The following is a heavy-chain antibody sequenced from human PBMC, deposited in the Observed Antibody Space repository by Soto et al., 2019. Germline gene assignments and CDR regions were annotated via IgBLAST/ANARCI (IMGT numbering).Heavy chain of an antibody. Sequence: GASVKVSCKVSGYTLTELSMHWVRQAPGKGLEWMGGINAENGDTNYAQKLQGRVTMTTDTSTSTAYMELRSLRSDDTAVYYCATTTVVNDAFDIWGQGTMVTVSS. V-gene: IGHV1-24*01. CDR3: ATTTVVNDAFDI. D-gene: IGHD4-17*01. CDR2: INAENGDT. J-gene: IGHJ3*02. CDR1: GYTLTELS.